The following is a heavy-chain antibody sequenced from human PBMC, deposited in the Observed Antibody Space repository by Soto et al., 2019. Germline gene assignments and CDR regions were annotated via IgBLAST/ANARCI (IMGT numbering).Heavy chain of an antibody. J-gene: IGHJ4*02. CDR2: ISHDGSNK. Sequence: QVQLVESGGGVVQPGRSLRLSCAASGFTFSSYAMHWVRQAPGKGLEWVAVISHDGSNKYYADSVKGRFTISRDNSKTLYVQMNSLRAEDTAVYYCVRDKSPYSSGWHNRHVDYWGQGTLVTVSS. CDR3: VRDKSPYSSGWHNRHVDY. V-gene: IGHV3-30-3*01. CDR1: GFTFSSYA. D-gene: IGHD6-19*01.